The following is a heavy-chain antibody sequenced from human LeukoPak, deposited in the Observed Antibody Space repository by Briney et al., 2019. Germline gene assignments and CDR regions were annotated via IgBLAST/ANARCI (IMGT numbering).Heavy chain of an antibody. Sequence: SETLSLTCTVSGDSISSTSYYWDWLRQPPGKGLEWVGSIYNSGTTYYNPSLKSRVTISVDTSKNQFSLKVSSVTAADTAVYYCASRVYGLGSFNYWGQGTLVSVSS. D-gene: IGHD3-10*01. CDR2: IYNSGTT. V-gene: IGHV4-39*01. CDR3: ASRVYGLGSFNY. J-gene: IGHJ4*01. CDR1: GDSISSTSYY.